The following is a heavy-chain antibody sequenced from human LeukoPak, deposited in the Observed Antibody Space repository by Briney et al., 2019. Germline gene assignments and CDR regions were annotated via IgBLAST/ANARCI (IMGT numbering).Heavy chain of an antibody. D-gene: IGHD3-16*01. CDR3: TQRGY. J-gene: IGHJ4*02. V-gene: IGHV3-30*02. CDR1: GFTFSSYG. CDR2: IGYDGSNE. Sequence: GGSLRLSCAASGFTFSSYGMHWVRQAPGKGLEWVTFIGYDGSNEYYADSVKGRFTISRDNSRNTLYLQMSSLRVEDTAVYYCTQRGYWGQGTLVTVSS.